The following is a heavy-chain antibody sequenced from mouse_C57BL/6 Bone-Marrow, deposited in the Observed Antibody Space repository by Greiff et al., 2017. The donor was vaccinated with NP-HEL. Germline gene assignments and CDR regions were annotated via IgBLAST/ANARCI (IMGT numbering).Heavy chain of an antibody. CDR2: IYPGSGST. CDR3: ARGESYAPFAY. J-gene: IGHJ3*01. Sequence: QVQLQQPGAELVKPGASVKMSCKASGYTFTSYWITWVKQRPGQGLEWLGDIYPGSGSTNYNEKFKSKATLTVDTSYSTAYMQLSSLTSEDSAVYYCARGESYAPFAYWGQGTLVTVSA. CDR1: GYTFTSYW. D-gene: IGHD6-1*02. V-gene: IGHV1-55*01.